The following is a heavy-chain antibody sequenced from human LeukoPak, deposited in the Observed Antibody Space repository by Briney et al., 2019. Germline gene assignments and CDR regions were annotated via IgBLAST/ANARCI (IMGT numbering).Heavy chain of an antibody. J-gene: IGHJ6*03. CDR3: AREATGHYYYYYMDV. CDR2: ISYDGSNK. Sequence: EPGRSLRLSCAASGFTFSSYAMHWVRQAPGKGLEWVAVISYDGSNKYYADSVKGRFTISRDNSKNTLYLQMNSLRAEDTAVYYCAREATGHYYYYYMDVWGKGTTVTISS. CDR1: GFTFSSYA. D-gene: IGHD1-14*01. V-gene: IGHV3-30*04.